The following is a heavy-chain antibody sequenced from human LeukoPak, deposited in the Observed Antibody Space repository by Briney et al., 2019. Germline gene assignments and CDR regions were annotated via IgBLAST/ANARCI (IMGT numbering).Heavy chain of an antibody. V-gene: IGHV4-59*08. J-gene: IGHJ5*02. CDR3: SRLSLGGFDP. Sequence: SATLSLTYTVAGGSISSYYWSWVRPPPGRGLEGIGYIYYSGSTNYNPALKRRVTITIDTSKNQFSLKLSSVTAADTAVYYCSRLSLGGFDPWGQGTLVTVSS. CDR2: IYYSGST. D-gene: IGHD3-10*01. CDR1: GGSISSYY.